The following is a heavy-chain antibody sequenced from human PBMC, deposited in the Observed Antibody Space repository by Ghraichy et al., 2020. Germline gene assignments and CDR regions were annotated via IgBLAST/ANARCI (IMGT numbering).Heavy chain of an antibody. J-gene: IGHJ4*02. CDR1: GFTVSSNY. CDR2: IYSGGST. CDR3: ATGYCTGGSCYPLDY. Sequence: GESLNISCAASGFTVSSNYMSWVRQAPGKGLEWVSVIYSGGSTYYADSVKGRFTISRHNSKNTLYLQMNSLRAEDTAVYYCATGYCTGGSCYPLDYWGQGTLVTVSS. D-gene: IGHD2-15*01. V-gene: IGHV3-53*04.